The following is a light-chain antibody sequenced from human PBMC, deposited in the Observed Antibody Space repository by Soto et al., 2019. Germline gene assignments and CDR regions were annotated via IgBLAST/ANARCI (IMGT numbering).Light chain of an antibody. CDR2: GAS. Sequence: EIVMTQSPAPLYLSPGERAALSFRASQSINSELAWYQQKPGQPPRLLIYGASTRATGVPARFTGSESGSEFTLNISGLQSEDFAVYYCQQGHNLPLTFGQGTRLEI. J-gene: IGKJ2*01. CDR1: QSINSE. V-gene: IGKV3-15*01. CDR3: QQGHNLPLT.